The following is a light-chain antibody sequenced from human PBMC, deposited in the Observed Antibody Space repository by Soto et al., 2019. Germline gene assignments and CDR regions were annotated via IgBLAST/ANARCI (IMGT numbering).Light chain of an antibody. CDR2: DVS. J-gene: IGLJ1*01. CDR3: SSYTSSSTDV. Sequence: QSALTQPASVSGSPGQSITISCTGTSSDVGGYNSVSWYHQHPGKAPKVMIYDVSNRPSGVSNRFSGSKSGNTASLTISGLQAEDEADYYCSSYTSSSTDVFGTGTKVTVL. V-gene: IGLV2-14*01. CDR1: SSDVGGYNS.